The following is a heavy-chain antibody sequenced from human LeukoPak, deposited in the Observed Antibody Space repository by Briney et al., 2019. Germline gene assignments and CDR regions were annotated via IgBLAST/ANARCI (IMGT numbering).Heavy chain of an antibody. CDR3: AREWGRRAVAGGPGY. V-gene: IGHV3-7*01. J-gene: IGHJ4*02. CDR2: IKPDGSET. CDR1: GFMFSTYW. D-gene: IGHD6-19*01. Sequence: PGGSLRLSCAASGFMFSTYWMTWVRQAPGEGLEWVANIKPDGSETYYVDPVKGRFTISRDNSANTLYLQMSSLRVEDTAVYYGAREWGRRAVAGGPGYWGQGARVTVSS.